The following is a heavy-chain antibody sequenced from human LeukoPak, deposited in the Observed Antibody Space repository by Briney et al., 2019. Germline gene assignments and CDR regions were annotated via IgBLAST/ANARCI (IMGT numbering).Heavy chain of an antibody. CDR1: GFTFSSYW. CDR2: IKQDGSEK. D-gene: IGHD2-2*02. CDR3: ARDRRYCSSTSCHKYFQH. V-gene: IGHV3-7*01. J-gene: IGHJ1*01. Sequence: GGSLRLSCAASGFTFSSYWMSWVRQAPGKGLEWVANIKQDGSEKYYVDSVKGRFTISRDNAKNSLYLQMNSLRAEDTAVYYCARDRRYCSSTSCHKYFQHWGQGTLVTVSS.